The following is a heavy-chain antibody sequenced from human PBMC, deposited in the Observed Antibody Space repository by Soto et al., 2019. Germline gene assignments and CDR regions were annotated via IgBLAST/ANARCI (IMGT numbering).Heavy chain of an antibody. CDR1: AGSIRGYY. D-gene: IGHD2-2*03. CDR3: TSLDIVLVPAAFRY. Sequence: SETLSLTCTVSAGSIRGYYWSWIRQPPGKGLEWIGYVYYGGSTNYNPSLKSRVTMSVDTSKNQFSLELSSVTAADTAVYYCTSLDIVLVPAAFRYWGQGALVTVSS. CDR2: VYYGGST. J-gene: IGHJ4*02. V-gene: IGHV4-59*01.